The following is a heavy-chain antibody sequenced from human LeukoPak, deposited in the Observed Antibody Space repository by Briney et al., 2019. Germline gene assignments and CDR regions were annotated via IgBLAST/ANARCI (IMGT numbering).Heavy chain of an antibody. D-gene: IGHD3-10*01. J-gene: IGHJ4*02. Sequence: GGSLRLSCAASGFTFDDYAMHWVRQAPGKGLEWVSGISWNSGSIGYADSVKGRFTISRDNAKNSLYLQMNSLRAEDTAVYYCARRGRHYPFDYWGQGTLVTVSS. CDR2: ISWNSGSI. CDR3: ARRGRHYPFDY. V-gene: IGHV3-9*01. CDR1: GFTFDDYA.